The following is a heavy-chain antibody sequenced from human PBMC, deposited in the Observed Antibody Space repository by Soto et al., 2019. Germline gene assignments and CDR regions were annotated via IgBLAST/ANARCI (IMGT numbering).Heavy chain of an antibody. CDR3: AKIFRYGDPEY. Sequence: EVQLLGSGGGLVQPRGSLSFSCAASGFTFSSYAMSWVRQAPGKGLEWVSGISVSGDSTYYAGSVKGRFTISRDNSKSTLYLQMNSLRAEDTAVYYCAKIFRYGDPEYWGQGALVTVSS. D-gene: IGHD2-21*02. CDR1: GFTFSSYA. CDR2: ISVSGDST. J-gene: IGHJ4*02. V-gene: IGHV3-23*01.